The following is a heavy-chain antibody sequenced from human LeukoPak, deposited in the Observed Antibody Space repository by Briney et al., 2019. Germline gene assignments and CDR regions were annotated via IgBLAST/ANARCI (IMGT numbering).Heavy chain of an antibody. J-gene: IGHJ4*02. CDR2: IYTSGSS. D-gene: IGHD5-18*01. V-gene: IGHV4-4*07. CDR3: ASTTQGDTAMATFDY. CDR1: GGSISNYY. Sequence: PSETLSLTCTVSGGSISNYYWSWIRQPAGKGLEWIGRIYTSGSSNYNPSLKSRVTISVDTSKNQFSLKLSSVTAADTAVYYCASTTQGDTAMATFDYWGQGTLVTVSS.